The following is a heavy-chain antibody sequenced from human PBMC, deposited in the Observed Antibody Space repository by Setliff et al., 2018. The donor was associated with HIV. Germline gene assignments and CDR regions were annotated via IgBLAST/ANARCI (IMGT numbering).Heavy chain of an antibody. CDR2: ISAYNGDT. CDR3: ARQFSNSLDH. J-gene: IGHJ4*02. Sequence: ASVKVSCKASGYTFTSYGISWVRQAPGQGLEWMGWISAYNGDTNYAQKFQGRVTLTRDTSISTAYLELTGLTSDDTAMYYCARQFSNSLDHWGQGTLVTVSS. CDR1: GYTFTSYG. V-gene: IGHV1-18*01. D-gene: IGHD7-27*01.